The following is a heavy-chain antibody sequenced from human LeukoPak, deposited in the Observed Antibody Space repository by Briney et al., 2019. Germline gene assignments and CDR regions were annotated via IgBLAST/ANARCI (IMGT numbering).Heavy chain of an antibody. D-gene: IGHD6-19*01. J-gene: IGHJ6*02. Sequence: ASVKVSCKASGYTLSSFAMHWVRQAPGQRLEWMGRLNAANGNSQYSQKFQDRVTITSDTSANTAYVELSSLTSEDTAVYFCARDGKHIAVPGVRYPMDVWGQGTAVTVS. CDR1: GYTLSSFA. CDR2: LNAANGNS. CDR3: ARDGKHIAVPGVRYPMDV. V-gene: IGHV1-3*01.